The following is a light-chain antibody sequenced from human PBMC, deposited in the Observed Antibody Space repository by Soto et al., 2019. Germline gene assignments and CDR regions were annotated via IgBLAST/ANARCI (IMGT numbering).Light chain of an antibody. CDR3: QQYDDLPFT. Sequence: DIQMTQSPSSLSASVGDRVTITCQASQGIGNYLTWSQQKPGKAPKLLIYEASNLETGVPSRFSGSGCGTDFTFTINSLQPEDIATYYCQQYDDLPFTFGGGTKVEIK. J-gene: IGKJ4*01. CDR1: QGIGNY. CDR2: EAS. V-gene: IGKV1-33*01.